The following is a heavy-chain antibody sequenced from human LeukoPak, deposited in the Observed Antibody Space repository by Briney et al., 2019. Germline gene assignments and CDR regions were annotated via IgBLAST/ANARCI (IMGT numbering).Heavy chain of an antibody. CDR2: ISTNTGNP. J-gene: IGHJ4*02. V-gene: IGHV7-4-1*02. D-gene: IGHD3-10*01. CDR1: GYTFTSYG. Sequence: ASVKVSCKASGYTFTSYGISWVRQAPGQGLEWMGWISTNTGNPTYAQGFTGRFVFSLDTSVSTAYLQISSLKAEDTAVYYCARDRVLLWFGESHYFDYWGQGTLVTVSS. CDR3: ARDRVLLWFGESHYFDY.